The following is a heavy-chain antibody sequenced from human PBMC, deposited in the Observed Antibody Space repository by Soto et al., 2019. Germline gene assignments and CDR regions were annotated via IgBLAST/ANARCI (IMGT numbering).Heavy chain of an antibody. V-gene: IGHV3-33*01. Sequence: GGSLRLSCAASGFAFSNYGMHWVRQAPGKGLEWVALIYYDGTNKYYEDSVKGRFTISRDNSKNTLYLQMNSLRAEDTAVYYCARDPSYSISSYQSLYGMDVWGPGTTVTVSS. J-gene: IGHJ6*02. CDR1: GFAFSNYG. CDR3: ARDPSYSISSYQSLYGMDV. D-gene: IGHD6-6*01. CDR2: IYYDGTNK.